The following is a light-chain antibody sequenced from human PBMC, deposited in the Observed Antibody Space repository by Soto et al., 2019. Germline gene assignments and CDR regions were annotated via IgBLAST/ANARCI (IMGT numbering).Light chain of an antibody. J-gene: IGKJ1*01. V-gene: IGKV3-15*01. Sequence: EVVLTQSPGTLSLSPGHISSLSCRASQNLSRYFLDCYQNKHGQAPSLLISGAFTRATGIPARLSGSGYGTEFTITISSLQSEDFAVYYCQQYKNSQVTFGQGTQVDIK. CDR2: GAF. CDR1: QNLSRY. CDR3: QQYKNSQVT.